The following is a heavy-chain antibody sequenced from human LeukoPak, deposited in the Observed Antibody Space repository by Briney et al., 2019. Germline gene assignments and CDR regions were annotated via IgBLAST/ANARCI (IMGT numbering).Heavy chain of an antibody. CDR2: INHSGST. Sequence: SETLSLTCAVYGGSFSGYYWSWIRQPPGKGLEWIGEINHSGSTNYNPSLKSRVTISVDTSKNQFSLKLSSVTAADTAVYYCARGNLRASIFRYWGQGTLVTVS. V-gene: IGHV4-34*01. D-gene: IGHD3-10*01. CDR1: GGSFSGYY. J-gene: IGHJ4*02. CDR3: ARGNLRASIFRY.